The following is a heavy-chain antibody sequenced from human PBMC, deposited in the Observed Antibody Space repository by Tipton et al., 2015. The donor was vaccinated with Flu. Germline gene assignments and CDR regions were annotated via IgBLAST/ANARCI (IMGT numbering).Heavy chain of an antibody. Sequence: TLSLTCSVSGGSISSYYWTWIRQPPGKGLEWIGYVHYSGSTDYNPSLKSRVAMSLDTSKNHFSLNLNSVIAADTAVYYCASYDGRAVAGTFDYWGQGTLVTVSS. J-gene: IGHJ4*02. CDR1: GGSISSYY. CDR2: VHYSGST. D-gene: IGHD6-19*01. CDR3: ASYDGRAVAGTFDY. V-gene: IGHV4-59*08.